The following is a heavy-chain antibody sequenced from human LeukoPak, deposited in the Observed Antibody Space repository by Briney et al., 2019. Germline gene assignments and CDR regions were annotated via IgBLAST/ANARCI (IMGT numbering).Heavy chain of an antibody. D-gene: IGHD6-6*01. CDR1: GGSISSYY. Sequence: SETLSLTCTVSGGSISSYYWSWIRQPAGKGLEWIGRIYTSGSTNYNPSFKSRVTMSVDTSKNQFSLKLSSVTAADTAVYYCARDGYSSSSGWFDPWGQGTLVTVSS. V-gene: IGHV4-4*07. J-gene: IGHJ5*02. CDR3: ARDGYSSSSGWFDP. CDR2: IYTSGST.